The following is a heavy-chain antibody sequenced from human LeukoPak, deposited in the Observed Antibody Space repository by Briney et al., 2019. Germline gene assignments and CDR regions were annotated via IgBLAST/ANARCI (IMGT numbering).Heavy chain of an antibody. CDR2: ISAYNGNT. J-gene: IGHJ4*02. CDR3: ARRGYDFWSGYYDY. CDR1: GYTFTSYG. Sequence: ASVTVSCKASGYTFTSYGISWVRQAPGQGLEWMGWISAYNGNTNYAQKLQGRVTMTTDTSTSTAYMELRSLRSDDTAVYYCARRGYDFWSGYYDYWGQGTLVTVSS. V-gene: IGHV1-18*01. D-gene: IGHD3-3*01.